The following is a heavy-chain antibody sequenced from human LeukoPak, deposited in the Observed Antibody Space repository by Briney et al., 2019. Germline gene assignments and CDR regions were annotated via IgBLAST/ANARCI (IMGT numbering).Heavy chain of an antibody. CDR1: GGSMSSYY. V-gene: IGHV4-59*01. CDR2: IYHSGST. CDR3: ARGVVAAAGRTFDF. J-gene: IGHJ4*02. D-gene: IGHD6-13*01. Sequence: SETLSLTCSVSGGSMSSYYWSWIRQSPGKGLEWIGYIYHSGSTDYNSSLKSRVTISEDTSKKQFSLKVSSVTAADTAVYYCARGVVAAAGRTFDFWGQGTLVTVSS.